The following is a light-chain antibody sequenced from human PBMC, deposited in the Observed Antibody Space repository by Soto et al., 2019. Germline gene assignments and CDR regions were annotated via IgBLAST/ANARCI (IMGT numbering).Light chain of an antibody. CDR2: KAS. CDR1: QTISSW. Sequence: DIQMTQSPSTLSGSLGDRVTITFRASQTISSWLSWYQHKPGKAPKLLIYKASTLKSGVPARFSGSGSGTDFTLTISSLEPEDFAVYYCQQRSNWPTFGQGTKVDIK. J-gene: IGKJ1*01. V-gene: IGKV1-5*03. CDR3: QQRSNWPT.